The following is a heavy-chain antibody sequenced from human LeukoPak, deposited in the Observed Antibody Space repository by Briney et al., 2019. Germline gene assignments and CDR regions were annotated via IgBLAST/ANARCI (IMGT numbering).Heavy chain of an antibody. CDR2: ISGSGGST. CDR3: AKVHSQLRFLEWLEGYFDY. D-gene: IGHD3-3*01. J-gene: IGHJ4*02. CDR1: GFTFSSYA. Sequence: PGGSLRLSCAASGFTFSSYAMSWVRQAPGKGLEWVSAISGSGGSTYYADSVKGRFIISRDNSKNTLYLQMNSLRAEDTAVYYCAKVHSQLRFLEWLEGYFDYWGQGTLVTVSS. V-gene: IGHV3-23*01.